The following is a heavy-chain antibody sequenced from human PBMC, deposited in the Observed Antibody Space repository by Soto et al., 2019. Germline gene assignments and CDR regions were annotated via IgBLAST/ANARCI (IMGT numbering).Heavy chain of an antibody. CDR1: GYTFFSHG. V-gene: IGHV1-18*01. CDR2: ISAYNGKT. Sequence: QVQLVQSGAEVKKRGASVKVSCKASGYTFFSHGITWVRQAPGQGLEWMGWISAYNGKTNYAQNFQGRVTMTTDTSTSTAYMELRSLRSDDTAVYYCARDEARMLGWELPERAFDIWGQGTMVIVSS. D-gene: IGHD1-26*01. J-gene: IGHJ3*02. CDR3: ARDEARMLGWELPERAFDI.